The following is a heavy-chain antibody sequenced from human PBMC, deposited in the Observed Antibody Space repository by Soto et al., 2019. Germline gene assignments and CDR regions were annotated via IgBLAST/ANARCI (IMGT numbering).Heavy chain of an antibody. V-gene: IGHV5-51*01. CDR1: GFSFTSYW. J-gene: IGHJ4*02. CDR3: ARQYCSGGSCYRRGYFDY. CDR2: IYPGDSDT. Sequence: EALKISCKGSGFSFTSYWIGWVRQMPGKGLEWMGIIYPGDSDTRYSPSFQGQVTISADKSISTAYLQWSSLKASDTAMYYCARQYCSGGSCYRRGYFDYWGQGTLVTVSS. D-gene: IGHD2-15*01.